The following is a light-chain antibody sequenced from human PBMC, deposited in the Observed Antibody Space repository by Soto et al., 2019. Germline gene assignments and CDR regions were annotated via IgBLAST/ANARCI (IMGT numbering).Light chain of an antibody. CDR1: QSVSSSY. V-gene: IGKV3-20*01. CDR3: QQDSSSPLT. J-gene: IGKJ4*01. Sequence: IVLTQSPGTLSLSPGERATLSCRASQSVSSSYLAWYQQKPGQAPRLLIYGASSRATGIPDRFSGSGSGTDFTLTISRLEPEDFAVYYCQQDSSSPLTVGGGTKVDSK. CDR2: GAS.